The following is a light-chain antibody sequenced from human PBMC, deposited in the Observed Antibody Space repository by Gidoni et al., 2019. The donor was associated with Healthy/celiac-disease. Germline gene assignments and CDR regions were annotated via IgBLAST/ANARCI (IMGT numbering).Light chain of an antibody. V-gene: IGLV4-69*01. Sequence: QLVLSQSPSASASPGASAKLTCTLSSGHSSSAIAWHQQQPEKGPRYLMKLNSDGSHSKGDGIPDRFSGSSSGAERYLTISSLQSEDEADYYCQTWGTGIHVVFGGGTKLTVL. CDR3: QTWGTGIHVV. CDR2: LNSDGSH. J-gene: IGLJ2*01. CDR1: SGHSSSA.